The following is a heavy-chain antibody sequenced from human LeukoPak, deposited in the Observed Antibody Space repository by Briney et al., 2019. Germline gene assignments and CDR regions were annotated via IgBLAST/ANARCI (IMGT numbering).Heavy chain of an antibody. Sequence: ASVKVSCKASGYTFTSYGISWVRQAPGQGLEWMGWISAYNGNTNYAQKLQGRVTMTTDTSTSTAYMELKSLRSEDTAVYYCATERSIAVAGQIDYWGQGTLVTVSS. J-gene: IGHJ4*02. V-gene: IGHV1-18*01. CDR3: ATERSIAVAGQIDY. CDR2: ISAYNGNT. CDR1: GYTFTSYG. D-gene: IGHD6-19*01.